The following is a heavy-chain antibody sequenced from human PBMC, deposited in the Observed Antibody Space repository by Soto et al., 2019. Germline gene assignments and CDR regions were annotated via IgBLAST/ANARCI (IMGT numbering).Heavy chain of an antibody. D-gene: IGHD6-13*01. Sequence: QVQLVQSGAEVKKPGASVKVSCKASGYTFTSYDINWVRQATGQGLEWMGWMNPNSGNTGYAQKFQGRVTMTRNTSISTAYMELSSLRSEDTAVYYCARAYSSSWPYYYYCGMDVWGQGTTVTVSS. V-gene: IGHV1-8*01. J-gene: IGHJ6*02. CDR1: GYTFTSYD. CDR3: ARAYSSSWPYYYYCGMDV. CDR2: MNPNSGNT.